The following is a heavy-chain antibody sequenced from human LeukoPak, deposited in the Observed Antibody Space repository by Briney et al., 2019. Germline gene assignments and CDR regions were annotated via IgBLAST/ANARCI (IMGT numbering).Heavy chain of an antibody. D-gene: IGHD3-9*01. CDR3: AKGSRYFDWLIGDY. CDR2: LNGESTLT. CDR1: GFTFSNYA. Sequence: GGSLRLSCAASGFTFSNYAMIWVRQAPGKGLECVSTLNGESTLTYYADSVKGGFTISRDNSKNTLYLQMNSLRAEDTAVYYCAKGSRYFDWLIGDYWGQGTLVTVSS. J-gene: IGHJ4*02. V-gene: IGHV3-23*01.